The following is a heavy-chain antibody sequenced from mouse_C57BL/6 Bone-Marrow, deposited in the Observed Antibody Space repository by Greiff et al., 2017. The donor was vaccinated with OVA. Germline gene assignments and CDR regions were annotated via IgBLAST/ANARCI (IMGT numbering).Heavy chain of an antibody. V-gene: IGHV1-59*01. CDR1: GYTFTSYW. D-gene: IGHD1-2*01. CDR3: AGYGFDY. CDR2: IDPPDSYT. Sequence: QVKLQQPGAELVTPGTSVKLSCKASGYTFTSYWMHWVKQRPGQGLEWIGVIDPPDSYTNYTQKFKGKATLTVDTSASTAYMQLSSLTSADSAVYDFAGYGFDYWGQGTTLTVSS. J-gene: IGHJ2*01.